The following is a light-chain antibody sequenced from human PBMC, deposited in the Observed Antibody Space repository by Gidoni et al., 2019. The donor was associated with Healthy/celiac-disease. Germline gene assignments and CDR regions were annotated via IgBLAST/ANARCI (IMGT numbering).Light chain of an antibody. Sequence: EIVLTQSPATLSLSPGERATLSCRASQSVSSYLAWYQQKPGQAPRLLIYDASNRATTIPARFSGSGSGTDFTLTISSLEPEDFAVYYCQQRSNWHTFXHXTKLEIK. V-gene: IGKV3-11*01. CDR2: DAS. J-gene: IGKJ2*01. CDR3: QQRSNWHT. CDR1: QSVSSY.